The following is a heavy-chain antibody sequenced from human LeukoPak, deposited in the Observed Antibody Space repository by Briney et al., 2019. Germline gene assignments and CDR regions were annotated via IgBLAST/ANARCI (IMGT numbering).Heavy chain of an antibody. CDR3: ARQSIVVVPAAPYYFDY. CDR1: GFTFSSYA. V-gene: IGHV3-30-3*01. CDR2: ISYDGSNK. D-gene: IGHD2-2*01. Sequence: GGSLRLSCAASGFTFSSYAMHWVRQAPGKGLEWVAVISYDGSNKYYADSVKGRFTISRDNSKNTPYLQMNSLRAEDTAVYYCARQSIVVVPAAPYYFDYWGQGTLVTVSS. J-gene: IGHJ4*02.